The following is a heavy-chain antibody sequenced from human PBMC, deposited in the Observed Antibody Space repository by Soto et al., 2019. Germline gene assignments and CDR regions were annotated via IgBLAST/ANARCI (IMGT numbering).Heavy chain of an antibody. Sequence: QVQLVQSGGEVTKPGASVKVSCKSSGYTFTSYGVSWVRQAPGQGLEWLGWISVYTGNTKQAQKFQDRVTLTTEASTGTASLELRNLRSDDTAVYYGARDRCTTDRCYTHHFDVWGQGTTVTVSS. CDR2: ISVYTGNT. CDR1: GYTFTSYG. CDR3: ARDRCTTDRCYTHHFDV. D-gene: IGHD2-8*01. V-gene: IGHV1-18*04. J-gene: IGHJ6*02.